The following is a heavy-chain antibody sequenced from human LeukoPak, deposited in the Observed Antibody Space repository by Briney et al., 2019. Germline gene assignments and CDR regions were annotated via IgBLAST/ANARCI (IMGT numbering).Heavy chain of an antibody. CDR3: AKEPRGGYFPAM. J-gene: IGHJ3*02. CDR1: GFTFSSYG. D-gene: IGHD1-26*01. Sequence: GGYLRLYCAASGFTFSSYGMHWVRQAPGKGLEWVAFIRYDGSNKYYADSVKGRFTISRDNSKNTLYLQMNSLRAEDTAVYYCAKEPRGGYFPAMWGQGTMVTVSS. CDR2: IRYDGSNK. V-gene: IGHV3-30*02.